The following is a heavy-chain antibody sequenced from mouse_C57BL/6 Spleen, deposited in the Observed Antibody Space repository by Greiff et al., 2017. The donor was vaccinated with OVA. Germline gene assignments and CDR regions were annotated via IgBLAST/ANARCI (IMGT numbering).Heavy chain of an antibody. D-gene: IGHD2-3*01. V-gene: IGHV1-15*01. CDR3: TRDGYYLGDY. J-gene: IGHJ4*01. Sequence: QVQLKQSGAELVRPGASVTLSCKASGYTFTDYEMHWVKQTPVHGLEWIGAIDPETGGTAYNQKFKGKAILTADKSSSTAYMELRSLTSEDSAVYYCTRDGYYLGDYWGQGTSVTVSS. CDR1: GYTFTDYE. CDR2: IDPETGGT.